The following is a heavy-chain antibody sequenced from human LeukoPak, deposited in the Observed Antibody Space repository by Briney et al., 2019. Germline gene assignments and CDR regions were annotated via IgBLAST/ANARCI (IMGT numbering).Heavy chain of an antibody. J-gene: IGHJ4*02. D-gene: IGHD6-19*01. CDR3: AKDGAVAGKSYYFDY. Sequence: GGSLRLSCAASGFTFSSYAMSWVRQAPGKGLEWVSAISGSGGSTYYADSVEGRFTISRDNSKNTLYLQMNSLRAEDTAVYYCAKDGAVAGKSYYFDYWGQGTLVTVSS. CDR2: ISGSGGST. V-gene: IGHV3-23*01. CDR1: GFTFSSYA.